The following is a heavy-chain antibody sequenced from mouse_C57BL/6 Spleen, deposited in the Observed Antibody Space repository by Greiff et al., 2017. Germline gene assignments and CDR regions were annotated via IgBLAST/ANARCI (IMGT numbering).Heavy chain of an antibody. CDR1: GFSLTSYG. CDR3: ARAYGNNTYCFDY. D-gene: IGHD2-10*02. Sequence: VQLQQSGPGLVQPSQCLSITCTVSGFSLTSYGVHWVRQSPGKGLEWLGVIWSGGSTDYNAAFISRLSISNDNSKSQVFFNMNSLHADDTAIYYCARAYGNNTYCFDYWGQGTTLTVSS. CDR2: IWSGGST. V-gene: IGHV2-2*01. J-gene: IGHJ2*01.